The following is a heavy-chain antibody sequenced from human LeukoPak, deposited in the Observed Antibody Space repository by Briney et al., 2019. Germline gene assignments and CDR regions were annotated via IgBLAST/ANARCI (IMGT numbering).Heavy chain of an antibody. V-gene: IGHV3-30*02. D-gene: IGHD4-11*01. J-gene: IGHJ4*02. CDR1: GFTFRNHG. CDR3: VRDFSNYVAFFDY. CDR2: IRYDELQD. Sequence: TGGSLRLSCATSGFTFRNHGMHWVRQAPGKGLEWVAFIRYDELQDYYADSVRGRFTISRDNSKSALYLQMGSLRPEDTAMYYCVRDFSNYVAFFDYWGQGTLVTVSS.